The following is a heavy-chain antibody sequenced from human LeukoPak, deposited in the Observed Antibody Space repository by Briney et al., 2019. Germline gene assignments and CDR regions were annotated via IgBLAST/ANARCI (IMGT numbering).Heavy chain of an antibody. D-gene: IGHD4-17*01. CDR2: ISGSGGTT. V-gene: IGHV3-23*01. Sequence: PGGSLRLSCAASGFTFRSYAMSWVRQAPGKGLEWVSAISGSGGTTYYANSVKGRFTFSRDNSKNTLYLQMNSLRAEDTAIYYCARMIRDYGDSNWFDPWGQGTLVTVSS. CDR3: ARMIRDYGDSNWFDP. CDR1: GFTFRSYA. J-gene: IGHJ5*02.